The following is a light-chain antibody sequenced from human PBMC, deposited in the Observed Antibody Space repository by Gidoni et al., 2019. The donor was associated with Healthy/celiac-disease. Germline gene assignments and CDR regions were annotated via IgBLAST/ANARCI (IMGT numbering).Light chain of an antibody. J-gene: IGKJ4*01. CDR2: DAS. CDR3: QQRSNWPLT. V-gene: IGKV3-11*01. Sequence: EMVLTQSPATLSLSPGERATLSGRASQSVSSYLAWYQQKPGQAPRLLISDASNRATGIPARFSGSGSGTDFTLTISSLEPEDFAVYYCQQRSNWPLTFGGGTKVEIK. CDR1: QSVSSY.